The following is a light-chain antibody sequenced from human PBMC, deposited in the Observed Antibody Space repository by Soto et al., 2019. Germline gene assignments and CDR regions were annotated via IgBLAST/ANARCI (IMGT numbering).Light chain of an antibody. CDR3: QQYNSYSQT. CDR1: QSISSW. J-gene: IGKJ1*01. V-gene: IGKV1-5*01. CDR2: DAS. Sequence: DIQMTQSPSTLSASVGDRVTITFRASQSISSWLAWYQQKPGKAPKLLIYDASSLESGVPSRFSGSGSGTEFTLTISSLQPDDFATYYCQQYNSYSQTFGHGTKVEI.